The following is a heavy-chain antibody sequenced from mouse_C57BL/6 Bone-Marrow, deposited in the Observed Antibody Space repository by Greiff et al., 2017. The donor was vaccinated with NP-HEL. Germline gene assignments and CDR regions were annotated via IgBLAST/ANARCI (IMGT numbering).Heavy chain of an antibody. CDR1: GYSFTSYW. Sequence: QVQLQQPGTELVKPGASVKLSCKASGYSFTSYWMHWVKQRPGQGLEWIGNINPSNGGTNYNEKFKSKATLTVDKSSSTAYMQLSSLTSEDSAVYYCAKSNYYGSSSYAMDYWGQGTSVTVSS. V-gene: IGHV1-53*01. CDR2: INPSNGGT. J-gene: IGHJ4*01. D-gene: IGHD1-1*01. CDR3: AKSNYYGSSSYAMDY.